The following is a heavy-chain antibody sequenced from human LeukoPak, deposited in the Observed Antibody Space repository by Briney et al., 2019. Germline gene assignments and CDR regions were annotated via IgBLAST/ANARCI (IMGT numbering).Heavy chain of an antibody. D-gene: IGHD1-7*01. CDR1: GFTFSSYW. CDR2: IDTDGSNT. J-gene: IGHJ4*02. CDR3: TRGGTTLDY. V-gene: IGHV3-74*01. Sequence: PGGSLRLSCAASGFTFSSYWMHWVRQAPGKGLVWVSRIDTDGSNTAYEDSVKGRFTISRDNAKNTLYLQMNSLRAEDTAVYYCTRGGTTLDYWGQGTLVTVSS.